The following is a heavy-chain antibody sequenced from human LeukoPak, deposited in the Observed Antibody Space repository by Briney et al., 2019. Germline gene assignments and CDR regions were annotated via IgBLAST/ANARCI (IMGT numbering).Heavy chain of an antibody. J-gene: IGHJ4*02. CDR2: INPNSGGT. D-gene: IGHD2-2*01. Sequence: ASVKVSCKASGYTFTSYDINWVRQATGQGLEWMGWINPNSGGTNYAQKFQGRVTMTRDTSISTAYMELSRLRSDDTAVYYCARGDLLGVPAAPGYWGQGTLVTVSS. CDR3: ARGDLLGVPAAPGY. CDR1: GYTFTSYD. V-gene: IGHV1-2*02.